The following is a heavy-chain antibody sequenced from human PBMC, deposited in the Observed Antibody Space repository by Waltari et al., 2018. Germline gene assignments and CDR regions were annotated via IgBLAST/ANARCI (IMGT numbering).Heavy chain of an antibody. D-gene: IGHD5-12*01. V-gene: IGHV4-39*01. Sequence: QLQLQESGPGLVKPSETLSLTCSVSGGSITNTKHYWGWIRQPPGQGLEWIGTMSYLGATYSSPSLKSRVTISRDTSTNQLSLKLGSVTAGDTAMYYCATYIGASVGTAAFDVWGQGTMVTVSS. CDR1: GGSITNTKHY. CDR2: MSYLGAT. J-gene: IGHJ3*01. CDR3: ATYIGASVGTAAFDV.